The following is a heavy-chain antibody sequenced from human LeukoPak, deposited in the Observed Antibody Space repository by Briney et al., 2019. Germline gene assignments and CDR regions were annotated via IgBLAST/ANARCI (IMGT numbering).Heavy chain of an antibody. Sequence: ASVTVSCKASGYTFTGYFIHWVRQAPGQGLEWMGRINPNSGGTNYAQKFQGRVTMTRDTSISTAYMELSRLRSDDTAVYYCARAGYCSGGSCYSLAFFDPWGQGTLVTVSS. D-gene: IGHD2-15*01. CDR1: GYTFTGYF. J-gene: IGHJ5*02. V-gene: IGHV1-2*02. CDR2: INPNSGGT. CDR3: ARAGYCSGGSCYSLAFFDP.